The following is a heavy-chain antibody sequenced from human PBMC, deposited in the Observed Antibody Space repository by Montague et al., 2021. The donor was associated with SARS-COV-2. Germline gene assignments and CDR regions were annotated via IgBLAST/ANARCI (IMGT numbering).Heavy chain of an antibody. V-gene: IGHV4-39*01. J-gene: IGHJ4*02. D-gene: IGHD6-19*01. CDR2: ISYSGST. Sequence: TLSLTCTVSGGSITSSNYYWGWIRQPPGKGLEWFGSISYSGSTYYNPSLKGRVTISVDTSKHQFSLRLSSVTAADTAVYYCARVGSSGWYAPGYFDYWGQGTLVTVSS. CDR1: GGSITSSNYY. CDR3: ARVGSSGWYAPGYFDY.